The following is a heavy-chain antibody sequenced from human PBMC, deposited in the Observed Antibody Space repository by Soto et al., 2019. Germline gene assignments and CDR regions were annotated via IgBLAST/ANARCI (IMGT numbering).Heavy chain of an antibody. CDR3: ARDPGPNYYDFWSGYYYYSMDV. Sequence: QVQLVQSGAEVKKPGASVKVSCKASGYTFTSYGISWVRQAPGQGLEWMGWISAYNGNTNYAQKVQGRVTMTTDTSTSTAYMELRSLRSDDTAVYYCARDPGPNYYDFWSGYYYYSMDVWGQGTTVTVSS. J-gene: IGHJ6*02. CDR1: GYTFTSYG. CDR2: ISAYNGNT. D-gene: IGHD3-3*01. V-gene: IGHV1-18*01.